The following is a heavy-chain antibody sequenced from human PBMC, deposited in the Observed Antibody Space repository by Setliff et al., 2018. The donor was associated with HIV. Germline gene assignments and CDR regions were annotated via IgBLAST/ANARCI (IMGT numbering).Heavy chain of an antibody. CDR2: ILSTGERT. Sequence: PGESLKISCAASGFTFSSYAMTWVRQAPGKGLEWVSAILSTGERTFYADSVKGRFTISRDNSKNTVYLQMNSLRAEDTAEYYCAKELAASGLGYFDSWGRGILVTVSS. CDR3: AKELAASGLGYFDS. D-gene: IGHD3-22*01. J-gene: IGHJ4*02. V-gene: IGHV3-23*01. CDR1: GFTFSSYA.